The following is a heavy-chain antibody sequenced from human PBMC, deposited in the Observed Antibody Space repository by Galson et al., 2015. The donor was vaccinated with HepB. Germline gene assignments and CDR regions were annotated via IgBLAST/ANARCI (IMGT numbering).Heavy chain of an antibody. D-gene: IGHD4-17*01. CDR2: IRSKANSYAT. J-gene: IGHJ5*02. Sequence: SLRLSCAASGFTFSGSAMHWVRQASGKGLEWVGRIRSKANSYATAYAASVKGRFTISRDDSKNTAYLQMNSLKTEDTAVYYCTSPPKGYGDYDNWFDPWGQGTLVTVSS. CDR3: TSPPKGYGDYDNWFDP. V-gene: IGHV3-73*01. CDR1: GFTFSGSA.